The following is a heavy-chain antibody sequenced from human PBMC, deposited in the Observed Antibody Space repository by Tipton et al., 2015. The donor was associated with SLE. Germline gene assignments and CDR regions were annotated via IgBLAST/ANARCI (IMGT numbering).Heavy chain of an antibody. CDR2: IYYSGST. J-gene: IGHJ3*02. CDR1: GGSISSYY. CDR3: ARADSSDYDGSFDI. Sequence: TLSLTCTVSGGSISSYYWSWIRQPPGKGLEWIGYIYYSGSTDYNPSLKSRVTISVDTSKNQFSLKLSSVTAADTAVYYCARADSSDYDGSFDIWGQGTMVTVSS. V-gene: IGHV4-59*12. D-gene: IGHD3-22*01.